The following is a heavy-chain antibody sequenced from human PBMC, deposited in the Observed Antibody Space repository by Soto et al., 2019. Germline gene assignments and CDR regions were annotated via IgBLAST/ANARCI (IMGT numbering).Heavy chain of an antibody. CDR3: ARDTDGLHY. J-gene: IGHJ4*02. CDR1: GLIFSNYK. Sequence: EVQLVESGGGLVQPGGSLRLSCAASGLIFSNYKMHWVRQAPGKGLVWVSRINTDGSIIDYADSVKGRFTGSRENAKNTLYLQMNSLRADDTAVYYCARDTDGLHYWGQGTLVTVSS. CDR2: INTDGSII. V-gene: IGHV3-74*01.